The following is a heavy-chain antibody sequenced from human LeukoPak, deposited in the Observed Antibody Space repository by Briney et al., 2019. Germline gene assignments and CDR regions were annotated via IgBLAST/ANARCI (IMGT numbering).Heavy chain of an antibody. J-gene: IGHJ4*02. CDR3: ARWRGRQSEFDY. CDR2: IKEDESDE. Sequence: GGSLRLSCEASGFTFSSYWMSWVRQAPGKGLEWVAHIKEDESDEYYVDSVRGRFTASIDNAKNSVNLQMNSLRVEDTAVYYCARWRGRQSEFDYWGQGTLVTVSS. V-gene: IGHV3-7*01. CDR1: GFTFSSYW. D-gene: IGHD1-1*01.